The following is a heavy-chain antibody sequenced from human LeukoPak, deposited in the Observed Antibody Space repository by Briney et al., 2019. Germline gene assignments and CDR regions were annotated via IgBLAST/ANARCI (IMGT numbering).Heavy chain of an antibody. CDR3: VKERYRGSDS. CDR1: GFTFSSYS. V-gene: IGHV3-30*18. J-gene: IGHJ5*01. CDR2: ISYDGTNK. D-gene: IGHD3-10*01. Sequence: GGSLRLSCAASGFTFSSYSMNWVRQAPGKGLEWVAVISYDGTNKYYADSVKGRFTISRDNSKNTLYLQMNSLRVEDTAVYYCVKERYRGSDSWGQGTRVTASS.